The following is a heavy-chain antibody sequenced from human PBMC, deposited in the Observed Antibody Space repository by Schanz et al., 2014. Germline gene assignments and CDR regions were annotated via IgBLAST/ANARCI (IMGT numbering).Heavy chain of an antibody. Sequence: DVQLVDSGGGLVQPGGSLRLSCAASGFTFSTYAMSWARQTPGKGLEWVSSITTGGNTYYRDSVKGRCIVSRDNSKNTLYLEMNRLRVDDTAVYYCSKDKQGSRSDDSWGQGTLVTVSS. D-gene: IGHD2-15*01. CDR3: SKDKQGSRSDDS. CDR1: GFTFSTYA. J-gene: IGHJ5*01. CDR2: ITTGGNT. V-gene: IGHV3-23*04.